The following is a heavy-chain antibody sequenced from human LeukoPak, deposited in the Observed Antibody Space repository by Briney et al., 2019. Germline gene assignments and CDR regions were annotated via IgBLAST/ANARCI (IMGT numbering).Heavy chain of an antibody. V-gene: IGHV3-48*02. D-gene: IGHD3-22*01. CDR1: GFTFSRYS. J-gene: IGHJ4*02. Sequence: PGGSLRLSCAASGFTFSRYSMNWVRQAPGKGLEWVSYISSSSSTIYYADSVKGRFTISRDNAKNSLYLQMNSLRDEDTAVYYCARDYSNYYDSSGYYWGQGTLVTVSS. CDR2: ISSSSSTI. CDR3: ARDYSNYYDSSGYY.